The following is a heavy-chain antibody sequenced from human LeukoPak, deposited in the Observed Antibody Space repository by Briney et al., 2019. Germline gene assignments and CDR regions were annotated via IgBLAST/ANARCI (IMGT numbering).Heavy chain of an antibody. V-gene: IGHV3-7*05. Sequence: GGSLRLSCAASGFTFNSWMSWVRQAPGKGLEWVANIKQDGSGKYFVDSVKGRFTISRDNVKNSLYLQMNSLRAEDTAVYYCVRGSSGTAVRGVSWAWFDPWGQGTLVTVSS. CDR2: IKQDGSGK. J-gene: IGHJ5*02. D-gene: IGHD3-10*01. CDR3: VRGSSGTAVRGVSWAWFDP. CDR1: GFTFNSW.